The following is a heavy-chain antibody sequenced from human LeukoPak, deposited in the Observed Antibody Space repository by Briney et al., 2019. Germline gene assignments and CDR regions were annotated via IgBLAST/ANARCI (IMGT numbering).Heavy chain of an antibody. CDR2: INNVGSSA. J-gene: IGHJ5*02. Sequence: GGSLRLSCAASGFTFNNYWIHWVRQVPGKGLVWVSRINNVGSSASYVDSVKGRFTISRDNAKNTLFLQMNSLRAEDTAVYYCAKDSRVQQLVLLHWFDPWGQGTLVTVSS. CDR1: GFTFNNYW. V-gene: IGHV3-74*01. D-gene: IGHD6-13*01. CDR3: AKDSRVQQLVLLHWFDP.